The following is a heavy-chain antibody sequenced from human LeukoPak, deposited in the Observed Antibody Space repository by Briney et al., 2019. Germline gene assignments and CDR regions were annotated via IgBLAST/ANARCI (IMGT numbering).Heavy chain of an antibody. J-gene: IGHJ1*01. V-gene: IGHV4-39*07. CDR3: ASSGDSSLEYFQH. Sequence: PSETLSLTCSVSGGSISSSSHYWDWIRQPPGEGLEWIGSIYYSGSTYYNPSLKSRVTISVDTSKNQFSLKLSSVTAADTAVYYCASSGDSSLEYFQHWGQGTLVTVSS. CDR2: IYYSGST. CDR1: GGSISSSSHY. D-gene: IGHD3-22*01.